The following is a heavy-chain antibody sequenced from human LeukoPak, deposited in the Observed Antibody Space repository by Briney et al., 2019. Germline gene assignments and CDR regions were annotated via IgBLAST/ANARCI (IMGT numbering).Heavy chain of an antibody. J-gene: IGHJ6*03. CDR1: GYSTSSGYY. D-gene: IGHD2-2*01. V-gene: IGHV4-38-2*02. Sequence: PSETLSLTCTVSGYSTSSGYYWGWIRQPPGKGLEWIGSIYHSGSTYYNPSLKSRVTISVDTSKNQFSLKLSSVTAADTAVYYCARELKEDIVVVPAVTDYYYYMDVWGKGTTVTVSS. CDR2: IYHSGST. CDR3: ARELKEDIVVVPAVTDYYYYMDV.